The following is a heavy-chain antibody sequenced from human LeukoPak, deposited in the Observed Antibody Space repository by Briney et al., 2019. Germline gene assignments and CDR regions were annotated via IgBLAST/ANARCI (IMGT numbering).Heavy chain of an antibody. CDR2: IGYDGSNK. Sequence: GGSLRLSCAASGFTFSSYGMHWVRQAPGKGLEWVAVIGYDGSNKYYADSVKGRFTISRDNSKNTLYLQMNSLRAEDTAVYYCARDRRVYYYDSSGYYYLDYWGQGTLVTVSS. CDR3: ARDRRVYYYDSSGYYYLDY. CDR1: GFTFSSYG. V-gene: IGHV3-33*01. D-gene: IGHD3-22*01. J-gene: IGHJ4*02.